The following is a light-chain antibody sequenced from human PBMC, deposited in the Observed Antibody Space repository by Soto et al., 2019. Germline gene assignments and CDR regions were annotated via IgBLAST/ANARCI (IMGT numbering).Light chain of an antibody. CDR3: QQYDNWPPYT. V-gene: IGKV3-15*01. Sequence: EIVMTQSPATLSVSPGDRATLSCRASQSVSSNLAWYQQKPGQAPRLLIYGASTRATGIPARFSGGGSGTEFTLTLSSLQSEDFAIYYCQQYDNWPPYTFGQGTKLEIK. CDR1: QSVSSN. CDR2: GAS. J-gene: IGKJ2*01.